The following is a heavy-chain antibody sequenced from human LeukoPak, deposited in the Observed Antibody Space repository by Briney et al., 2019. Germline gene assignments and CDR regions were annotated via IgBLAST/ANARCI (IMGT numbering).Heavy chain of an antibody. V-gene: IGHV1-18*01. CDR1: GYTFTSYA. Sequence: ASVKVSCKASGYTFTSYAITWVRQAPGQGLDWMGWISLYNPKTNYAQKFQGRVTMTTDTSTSTAYMELMSLRSDDTAVYYCARLGVAGGPSSAEYQHWGQGTLVIVSS. CDR2: ISLYNPKT. CDR3: ARLGVAGGPSSAEYQH. J-gene: IGHJ1*01. D-gene: IGHD6-19*01.